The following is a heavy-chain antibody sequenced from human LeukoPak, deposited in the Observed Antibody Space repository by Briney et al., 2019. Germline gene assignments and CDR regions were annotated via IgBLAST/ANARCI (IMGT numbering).Heavy chain of an antibody. V-gene: IGHV4-4*02. D-gene: IGHD6-19*01. CDR2: IYYSGTT. CDR3: ARQSSSSGWYFQH. CDR1: GGSISSSSW. Sequence: PSETLSLTCAVSGGSISSSSWWSWVRQPPGKGLEWMGEIYYSGTTNYNPSLKSRVTISVDTSKNQFSLKLSSVTAADTAVYYCARQSSSSGWYFQHWGQGTLVTVSS. J-gene: IGHJ1*01.